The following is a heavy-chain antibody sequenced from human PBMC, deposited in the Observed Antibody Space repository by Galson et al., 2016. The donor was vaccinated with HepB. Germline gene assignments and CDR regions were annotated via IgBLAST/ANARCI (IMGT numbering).Heavy chain of an antibody. CDR2: IYNSGRT. CDR1: GGPISGYH. CDR3: AGQWLVPFDL. Sequence: ETLSLTCTVSGGPISGYHWSWIRQPAGKGLEWIGLIYNSGRTNYNPSLKSRVTMSVDTSKNQLSLNLRSVTAADTAVYYCAGQWLVPFDLWGRGTLVTVSS. V-gene: IGHV4-4*07. D-gene: IGHD6-19*01. J-gene: IGHJ2*01.